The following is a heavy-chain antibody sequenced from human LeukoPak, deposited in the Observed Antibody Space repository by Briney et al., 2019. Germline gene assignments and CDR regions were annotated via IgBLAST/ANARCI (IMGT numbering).Heavy chain of an antibody. CDR3: ARQSWTDY. Sequence: SVKVSCKASGGTFISYAISWVRQAPGQGLEWMGRIIPILGIANYAQKFQGRVTITADKSTSTTYMELSSLRSEDTAVYYCARQSWTDYWGQGTLVTVSS. CDR1: GGTFISYA. V-gene: IGHV1-69*04. D-gene: IGHD3/OR15-3a*01. J-gene: IGHJ4*02. CDR2: IIPILGIA.